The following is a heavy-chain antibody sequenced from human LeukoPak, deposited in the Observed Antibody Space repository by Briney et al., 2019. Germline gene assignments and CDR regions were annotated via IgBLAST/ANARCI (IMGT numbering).Heavy chain of an antibody. Sequence: ASVKVSCKASGYTFTSYAMHWVRQAPGQRLEWMGWINAGNGNTKYSQKFQGRVTITRDISASTAYMELSSLRSEDTAVYYCASSPLRYFDSDYWGQGTLVTVSS. J-gene: IGHJ4*02. D-gene: IGHD3-9*01. CDR1: GYTFTSYA. CDR2: INAGNGNT. V-gene: IGHV1-3*01. CDR3: ASSPLRYFDSDY.